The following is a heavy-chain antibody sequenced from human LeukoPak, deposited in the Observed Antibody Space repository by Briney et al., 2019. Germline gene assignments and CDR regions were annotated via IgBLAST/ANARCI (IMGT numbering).Heavy chain of an antibody. CDR3: ARLLDGYNRIDY. Sequence: GESLKISCKGSGYTFTNYWIGWVRQMPGKGLEWMGVIYPSDSDTRYSPSFQGQVTISADKSITTAYLQWSSLKASDTAMYYCARLLDGYNRIDYWGQGTLVTVSS. CDR1: GYTFTNYW. CDR2: IYPSDSDT. V-gene: IGHV5-51*01. D-gene: IGHD5-24*01. J-gene: IGHJ4*02.